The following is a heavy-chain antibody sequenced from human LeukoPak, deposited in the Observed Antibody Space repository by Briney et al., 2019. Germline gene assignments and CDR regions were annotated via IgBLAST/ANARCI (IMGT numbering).Heavy chain of an antibody. V-gene: IGHV4-59*08. D-gene: IGHD5-12*01. CDR1: GGSISSYY. J-gene: IGHJ4*02. CDR3: ARGGGYDDYFDY. CDR2: IYYSGST. Sequence: SETLSLTCTVSGGSISSYYWSWIRQPPGKGPEWIGYIYYSGSTNYNPSLKSRVTISVDTSKNQFSLKLSSVTAADTAVYYCARGGGYDDYFDYWGQGTLVTVSS.